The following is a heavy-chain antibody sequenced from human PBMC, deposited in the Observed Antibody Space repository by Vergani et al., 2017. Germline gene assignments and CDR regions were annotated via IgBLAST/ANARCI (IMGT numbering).Heavy chain of an antibody. D-gene: IGHD6-19*01. CDR2: IIPILGIA. CDR3: ARAAVAGRIDY. Sequence: QVQLVQSGAEVKKPGASVKVSCKASGYTFTGYYMHWVRQAPGQGLEWMGRIIPILGIANYAQKFQGRVTITADKSTSTAYMELSSLRSEDTAVYYCARAAVAGRIDYWGQGTLVTVSS. V-gene: IGHV1-69*09. CDR1: GYTFTGYY. J-gene: IGHJ4*02.